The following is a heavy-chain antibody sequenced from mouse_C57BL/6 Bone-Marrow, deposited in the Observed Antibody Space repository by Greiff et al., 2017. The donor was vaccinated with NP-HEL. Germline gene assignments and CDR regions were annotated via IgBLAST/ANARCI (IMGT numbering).Heavy chain of an antibody. Sequence: ESGPGLVKPSQSLSLTCSVTGYSITSGYYWYWIRQFPGNKLEWRGYLSYDGSNYYNPSLKNRISITRDTSKKQLCLKWKSAATEDTATYYCARGGGIDYWGQVTTLTVSS. D-gene: IGHD1-1*02. CDR2: LSYDGSN. CDR3: ARGGGIDY. J-gene: IGHJ2*01. V-gene: IGHV3-6*01. CDR1: GYSITSGYY.